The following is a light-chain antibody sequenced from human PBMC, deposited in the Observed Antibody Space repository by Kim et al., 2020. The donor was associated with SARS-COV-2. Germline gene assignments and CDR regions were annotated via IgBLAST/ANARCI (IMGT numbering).Light chain of an antibody. CDR3: QAWDSSTVV. CDR2: QDS. CDR1: KLGDKY. V-gene: IGLV3-1*01. J-gene: IGLJ2*01. Sequence: SYELTQPPSVSVSPGQTASITCSGDKLGDKYACWYQQKPGQSPVLVIYQDSKRPSGIPERFSGSNSGNTATLTISGTQAMDEADYYCQAWDSSTVVFGGRIQRTVL.